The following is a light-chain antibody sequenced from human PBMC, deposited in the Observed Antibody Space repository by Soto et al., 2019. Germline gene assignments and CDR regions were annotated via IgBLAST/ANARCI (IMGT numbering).Light chain of an antibody. CDR1: QSVSSY. CDR3: QQRSNWLT. CDR2: DAS. V-gene: IGKV3-11*01. J-gene: IGKJ4*01. Sequence: THSPGTVSVSPGERATVSCRASQSVSSYLAWYQQKPGQATRLLISDASKRATGIPARFSGSGSGTDLTLTISSIEPEDFAVYYCQQRSNWLTLGGGT.